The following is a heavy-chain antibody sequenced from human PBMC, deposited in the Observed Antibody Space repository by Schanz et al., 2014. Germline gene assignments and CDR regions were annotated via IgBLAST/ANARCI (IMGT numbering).Heavy chain of an antibody. V-gene: IGHV3-30*18. CDR1: GITLSGYG. D-gene: IGHD6-13*01. CDR3: AKEKEEVAADGSCFDY. CDR2: ISFDGRNT. J-gene: IGHJ4*02. Sequence: QVQLVESGGGVVQPGRSLRLSCAASGITLSGYGLHWVRQAPGKGLEWVGFISFDGRNTCYSHSEKDRFTISRDNSKNTVNLRMNSLSADDTAVYYCAKEKEEVAADGSCFDYWGQGTLVTVSS.